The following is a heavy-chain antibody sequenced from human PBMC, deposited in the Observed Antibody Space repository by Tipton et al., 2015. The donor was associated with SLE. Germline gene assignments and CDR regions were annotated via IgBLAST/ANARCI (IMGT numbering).Heavy chain of an antibody. CDR1: GGSFSGYS. CDR2: IYHSGST. Sequence: GLVKPSETLSLTCGVYGGSFSGYSWSWIRQPPGKGLEWIGYIYHSGSTYYNPSLKSRVTISVDRSKNQFSLNLSSVTAADTAVYYCARVVKDLGFDLWGRGTLVTVSS. D-gene: IGHD2-21*01. J-gene: IGHJ2*01. V-gene: IGHV4-30-2*01. CDR3: ARVVKDLGFDL.